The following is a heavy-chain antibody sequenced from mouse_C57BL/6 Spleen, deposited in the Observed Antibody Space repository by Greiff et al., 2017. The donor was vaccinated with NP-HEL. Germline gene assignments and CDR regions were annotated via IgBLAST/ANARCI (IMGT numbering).Heavy chain of an antibody. CDR1: GFTFSSYA. D-gene: IGHD4-1*02. V-gene: IGHV5-4*01. Sequence: DVQLVESGGGLVKPGGSLKLSCAASGFTFSSYAMSWVRQTPEKRLEWVATISDGGSYTYYPDNVKGRFTISRDNAKNNLYLQMSHLKSEDTAMYYCARGLRNWDGYAMDYWGQGTSVTVSS. J-gene: IGHJ4*01. CDR2: ISDGGSYT. CDR3: ARGLRNWDGYAMDY.